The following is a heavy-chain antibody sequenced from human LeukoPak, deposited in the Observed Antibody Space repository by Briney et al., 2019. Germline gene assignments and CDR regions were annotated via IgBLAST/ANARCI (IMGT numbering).Heavy chain of an antibody. Sequence: GRSLRLSCAASGFTFSSYAMHWVRQAPGKGLEWVAVISYDGSNKYYADSVKGRFTISRDNSKNTLYLQVNSLRAEDTAVYYCAREEMATIWSSNRNAFDIWGQGTMVTVSS. V-gene: IGHV3-30-3*01. D-gene: IGHD5-24*01. J-gene: IGHJ3*02. CDR2: ISYDGSNK. CDR1: GFTFSSYA. CDR3: AREEMATIWSSNRNAFDI.